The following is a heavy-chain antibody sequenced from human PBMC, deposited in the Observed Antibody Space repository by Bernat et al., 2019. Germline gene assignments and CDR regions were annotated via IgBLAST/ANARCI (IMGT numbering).Heavy chain of an antibody. J-gene: IGHJ3*02. D-gene: IGHD6-13*01. CDR3: ARGPPAGTGDAFDI. CDR2: ISAYNGNT. V-gene: IGHV1-18*01. CDR1: GYTFTSYG. Sequence: VQIAEEHTAVLKPRLTLEVPCKVYGYTFTSYGISWVRQAPGQGLEWMGWISAYNGNTNYAQKLQGRVTMTTDTSTSTAYMELRSLRSDDTAVYYCARGPPAGTGDAFDIWGQ.